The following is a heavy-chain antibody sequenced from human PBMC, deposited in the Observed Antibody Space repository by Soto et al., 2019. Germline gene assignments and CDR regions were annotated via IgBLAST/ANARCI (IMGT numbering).Heavy chain of an antibody. J-gene: IGHJ6*02. CDR1: GGTFSSYA. CDR3: ARQNYYDSSGYYVYGMDV. D-gene: IGHD3-22*01. V-gene: IGHV1-69*13. CDR2: IIPIFGTA. Sequence: SVKVSCKASGGTFSSYAISWVRQAPGQGLEWMGGIIPIFGTANYAQKFQGRVTITADESTSTAYMELSSLRSEDTAVYYCARQNYYDSSGYYVYGMDVWGQGTTVTVSS.